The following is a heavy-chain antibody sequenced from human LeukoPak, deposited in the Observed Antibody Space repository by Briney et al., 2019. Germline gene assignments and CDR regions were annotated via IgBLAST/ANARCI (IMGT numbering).Heavy chain of an antibody. D-gene: IGHD2-2*02. CDR3: ARYTNNWFDP. CDR2: ISYSGSI. CDR1: GVSISSHY. Sequence: ASETLSLTCTVSGVSISSHYWTWIRQPPGKGLEWIGYISYSGSINYNPSLKSRVTISVDTSKNQLSPKLSSVTAADTAVYYCARYTNNWFDPWGQGTLVTVSS. V-gene: IGHV4-59*11. J-gene: IGHJ5*02.